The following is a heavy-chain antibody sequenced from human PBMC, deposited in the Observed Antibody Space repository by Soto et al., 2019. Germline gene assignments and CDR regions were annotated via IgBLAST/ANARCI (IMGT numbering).Heavy chain of an antibody. D-gene: IGHD3-16*01. CDR3: ARQTWPYDYIWGSYLVRPSPPAYYFDY. CDR2: IYYSGST. J-gene: IGHJ4*02. CDR1: GGSISSYS. V-gene: IGHV4-59*08. Sequence: PSETLSLTCGVYGGSISSYSWSWIRQPPGKELEWIGYIYYSGSTNYIPSLKSRVTISVDTSKNQFSLKLSSVTAADTAVYYCARQTWPYDYIWGSYLVRPSPPAYYFDYWGQGTLVTVSS.